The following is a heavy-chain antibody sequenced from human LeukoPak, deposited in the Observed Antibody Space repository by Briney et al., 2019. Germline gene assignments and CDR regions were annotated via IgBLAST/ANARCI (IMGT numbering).Heavy chain of an antibody. CDR3: ARAVAASVAGIDY. CDR2: IIPIFGTA. D-gene: IGHD6-19*01. CDR1: GGTFSSYA. J-gene: IGHJ4*02. V-gene: IGHV1-69*01. Sequence: ASVKVSCKASGGTFSSYAISWVRQAPGQGLEWMGGIIPIFGTANYAQKFQGRVTITADESTSTAYLELSSLRSEDTAVYYCARAVAASVAGIDYWGQGTLVTVSS.